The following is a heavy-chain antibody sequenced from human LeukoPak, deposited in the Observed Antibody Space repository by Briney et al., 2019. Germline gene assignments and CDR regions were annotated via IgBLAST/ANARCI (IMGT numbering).Heavy chain of an antibody. V-gene: IGHV3-11*01. CDR1: GFTFSDYY. D-gene: IGHD6-6*01. CDR3: ARRTSSSRNFDY. J-gene: IGHJ4*02. CDR2: ISSSGSTI. Sequence: GGSLRLSCAASGFTFSDYYMSWIRQAPGKGHEWVSYISSSGSTIYYADSVKGRFTISRDNAKNSLYLQMNSLRAEDTAVYYCARRTSSSRNFDYWGQGTLVTVSS.